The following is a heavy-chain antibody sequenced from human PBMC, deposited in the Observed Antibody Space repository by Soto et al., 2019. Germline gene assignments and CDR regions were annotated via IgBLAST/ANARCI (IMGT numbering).Heavy chain of an antibody. CDR3: VSCSGGSCYRVDY. J-gene: IGHJ4*02. Sequence: QLQLQESGPGLVKPSETLSLTCTVSGGSISSSRYYWGWIRQPPGKGLQWIGSIFYSGSTYYNPSLKSRVTISVDTSKNQFSLKLSSVTAADTAVYYCVSCSGGSCYRVDYWGQGTLVTVSS. CDR1: GGSISSSRYY. V-gene: IGHV4-39*01. CDR2: IFYSGST. D-gene: IGHD2-15*01.